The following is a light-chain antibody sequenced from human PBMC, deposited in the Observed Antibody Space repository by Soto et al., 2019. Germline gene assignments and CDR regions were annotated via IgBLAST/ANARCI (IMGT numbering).Light chain of an antibody. CDR3: CSYAGSSPFSVV. CDR1: SSDVGSYNL. CDR2: EGS. Sequence: QSALTQPASVSGSPGQSITISCTGTSSDVGSYNLVSWYQQHPGKAPKLMIYEGSKRPSGVSNRFSGSKSGNTASLTISGLQAEDEADYYCCSYAGSSPFSVVCGGGTKLTVL. J-gene: IGLJ2*01. V-gene: IGLV2-23*03.